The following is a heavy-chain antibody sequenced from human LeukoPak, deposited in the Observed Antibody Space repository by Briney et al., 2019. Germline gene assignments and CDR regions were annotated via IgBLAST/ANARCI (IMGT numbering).Heavy chain of an antibody. V-gene: IGHV4-31*03. Sequence: SETLSLTCTVSGGSISSGGYYWSWIRQHPGKGLEWIGFIYYSGTTYYNPSLKSRVSISIDTSKNQFSLKLSSVTAADTAIYYCARATGGAAAADFDPWGQGTPVTVSS. J-gene: IGHJ5*02. CDR1: GGSISSGGYY. CDR3: ARATGGAAAADFDP. D-gene: IGHD6-13*01. CDR2: IYYSGTT.